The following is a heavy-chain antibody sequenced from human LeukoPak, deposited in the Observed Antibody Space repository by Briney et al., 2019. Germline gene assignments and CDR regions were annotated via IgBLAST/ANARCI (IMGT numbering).Heavy chain of an antibody. J-gene: IGHJ4*02. CDR2: ISRSGDTT. CDR1: GCTFSDHY. D-gene: IGHD6-13*01. V-gene: IGHV3-11*01. CDR3: ARDAGSSWYFFDY. Sequence: GGSLRLSCAASGCTFSDHYMSWIRQAPGKGLEWLSYISRSGDTTYYADSVKGRFTVSRDNAKNSLYLQMNSLTVDDTAVYYCARDAGSSWYFFDYWGQGILVTVSS.